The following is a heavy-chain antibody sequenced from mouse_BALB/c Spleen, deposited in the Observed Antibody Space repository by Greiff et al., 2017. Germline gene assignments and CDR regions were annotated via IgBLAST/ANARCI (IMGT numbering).Heavy chain of an antibody. J-gene: IGHJ3*01. CDR1: GYNFTSYW. Sequence: QVQLKQPGAELVKPGTSVKLSCKASGYNFTSYWINWVKLRPGQGLEWIGDIYPGSGSTNYNEKFKSKATLTADKSSSTAYMQLSSLTSEDSAVYYCARGGYRYDGREFAYWGQGTLVTVSA. CDR3: ARGGYRYDGREFAY. CDR2: IYPGSGST. D-gene: IGHD2-14*01. V-gene: IGHV1-55*01.